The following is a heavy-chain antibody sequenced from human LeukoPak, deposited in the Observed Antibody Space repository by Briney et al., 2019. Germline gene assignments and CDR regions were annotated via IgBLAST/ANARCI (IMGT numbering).Heavy chain of an antibody. CDR3: AKIDVHAKVAATVRRFDP. D-gene: IGHD2-15*01. J-gene: IGHJ5*02. V-gene: IGHV3-53*01. CDR2: IYSGGST. CDR1: GYIVSSNY. Sequence: QTGGSLSLSCAASGYIVSSNYMSWVRQAPGKGLEWVSVIYSGGSTYYADSVKGRFTISRDNSKNTLYLQMNSLRAEDTAVYYCAKIDVHAKVAATVRRFDPWGQGTLVTVSS.